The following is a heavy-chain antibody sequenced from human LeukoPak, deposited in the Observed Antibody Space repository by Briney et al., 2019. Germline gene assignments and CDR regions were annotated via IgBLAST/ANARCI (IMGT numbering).Heavy chain of an antibody. CDR1: GYTFTGHY. CDR2: INPNRGGT. Sequence: ASVKVSCKPSGYTFTGHYIHWVRQAPGQGPEWMGWINPNRGGTNYALKFQGRVTMTSDTSNSTAYMELSRLKSDDTAIYYCARDRVPTYYDFWSGYSCGYFQEWGQGTQVIVPS. V-gene: IGHV1-2*02. D-gene: IGHD3-3*01. J-gene: IGHJ1*01. CDR3: ARDRVPTYYDFWSGYSCGYFQE.